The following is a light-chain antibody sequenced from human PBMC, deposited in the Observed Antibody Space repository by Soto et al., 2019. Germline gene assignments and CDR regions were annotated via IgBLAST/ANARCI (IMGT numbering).Light chain of an antibody. V-gene: IGKV3-11*01. J-gene: IGKJ2*01. CDR1: QRVSSS. Sequence: EIVLTQSPATLSLSPWERATLSCRASQRVSSSLAWYQQKPGQAPMLLIYDASNSATGIPARCSGSGSGTDFTLTISSLEPEDFSVYYCHQRSNWPPFTFGQGTKLEIK. CDR2: DAS. CDR3: HQRSNWPPFT.